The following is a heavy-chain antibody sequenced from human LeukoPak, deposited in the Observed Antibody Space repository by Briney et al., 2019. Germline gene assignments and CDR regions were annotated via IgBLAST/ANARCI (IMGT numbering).Heavy chain of an antibody. Sequence: PSETLSLTCIVSGSSINSGYYWGWIRQPPGKGLEWIGTISDRGSTYNNPSLKSRVTISVDTSKNQLSLKLTSVTAADTAVYYCARLPGASRPRYYFGYWGQGTLVTVSS. CDR1: GSSINSGYY. V-gene: IGHV4-38-2*02. CDR2: ISDRGST. CDR3: ARLPGASRPRYYFGY. D-gene: IGHD6-6*01. J-gene: IGHJ4*02.